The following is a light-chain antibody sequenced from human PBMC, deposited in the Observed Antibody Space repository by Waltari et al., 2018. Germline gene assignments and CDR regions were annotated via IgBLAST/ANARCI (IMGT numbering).Light chain of an antibody. CDR1: NLRSYY. Sequence: SSELTQDPAVFVALGQTVRITCQGDNLRSYYASWYQQKPGQAPVLVIYGKNNRPSGIPDRFSGSSSGNTASLTITGAQAEDEADYYCNSRDSSGNHLGVFGGGTKLTVL. CDR2: GKN. V-gene: IGLV3-19*01. J-gene: IGLJ3*02. CDR3: NSRDSSGNHLGV.